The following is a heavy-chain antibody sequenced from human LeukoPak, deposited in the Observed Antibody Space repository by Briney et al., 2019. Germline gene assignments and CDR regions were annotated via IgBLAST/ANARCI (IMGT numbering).Heavy chain of an antibody. Sequence: GGSLRLSCAASGFSFSGYSMTWVRRAPGKGLEWVSYISSSGTTIYYAASVKGRFTISRDNGKNSLYLQMNSLRDEDTAVYYCSRESRYSSDYWGQGTLVTVSS. CDR2: ISSSGTTI. J-gene: IGHJ4*02. D-gene: IGHD6-13*01. CDR1: GFSFSGYS. CDR3: SRESRYSSDY. V-gene: IGHV3-48*02.